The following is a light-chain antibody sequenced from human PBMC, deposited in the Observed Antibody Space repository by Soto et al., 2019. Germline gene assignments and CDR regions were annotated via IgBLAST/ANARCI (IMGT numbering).Light chain of an antibody. CDR1: QSVSSN. J-gene: IGKJ1*01. V-gene: IGKV3-15*01. CDR2: ATS. CDR3: HQYNNWHWT. Sequence: EVVLTQSPATLSVSPGERATLSCRASQSVSSNLAWYQHKPGQAPRLLIYATSTRATGIPARFSGSGSGTEFTLTISSLQSEDFAVYYCHQYNNWHWTFGQGTKVEIK.